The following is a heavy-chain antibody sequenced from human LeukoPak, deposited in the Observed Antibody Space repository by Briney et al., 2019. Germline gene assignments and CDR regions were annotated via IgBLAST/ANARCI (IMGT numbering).Heavy chain of an antibody. CDR2: ISAYNGNT. CDR3: ARLAAAGTYYYYYMDV. CDR1: GYSLTSYG. D-gene: IGHD6-13*01. Sequence: ASVKVSCKASGYSLTSYGISWVRQAPGQGLEWMGWISAYNGNTNYAQKLQGRVTMTTDTSTSTAYMELRSLRSDDTAVYYCARLAAAGTYYYYYMDVWGKGTTVTVSS. J-gene: IGHJ6*03. V-gene: IGHV1-18*01.